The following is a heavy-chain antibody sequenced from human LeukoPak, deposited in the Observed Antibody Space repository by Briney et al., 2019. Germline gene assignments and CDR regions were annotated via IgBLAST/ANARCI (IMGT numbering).Heavy chain of an antibody. V-gene: IGHV4-34*01. Sequence: SETLSLTCAVYGGSFSGYYWSWIRQPPGKGLEWIGEINHSGSTNYNPSLKSRVTISVDTSKNQFSLKLSSVTAADTAVYYCASGQLVLWYLDYWGQGTLVTVSS. CDR2: INHSGST. CDR1: GGSFSGYY. D-gene: IGHD6-13*01. CDR3: ASGQLVLWYLDY. J-gene: IGHJ4*02.